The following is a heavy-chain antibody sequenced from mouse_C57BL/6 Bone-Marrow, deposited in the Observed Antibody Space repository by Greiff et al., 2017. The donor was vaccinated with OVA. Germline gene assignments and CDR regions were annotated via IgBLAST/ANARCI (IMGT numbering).Heavy chain of an antibody. D-gene: IGHD1-1*01. CDR3: ARFGSSYEWYFDV. Sequence: VQLQQPGAELVRPGTSVTLSCKASGYTFTSYWMHWVKQRPGQGLEWIGVIDPSDSYTNDNQKFKGKATLTVDTSSSTAYMQLSSLTSEDSAVYYCARFGSSYEWYFDVWGTGTTVTVSS. CDR2: IDPSDSYT. V-gene: IGHV1-59*01. J-gene: IGHJ1*03. CDR1: GYTFTSYW.